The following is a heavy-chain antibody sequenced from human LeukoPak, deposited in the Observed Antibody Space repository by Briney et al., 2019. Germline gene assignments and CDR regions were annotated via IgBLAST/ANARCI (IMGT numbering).Heavy chain of an antibody. CDR3: AKDLTTVSTQGDY. Sequence: GGSLRLSCAASGFTFSNYSMNWVRQAPGKGLEWVSFISSSSSYIYYADSVKGRFTISRDNSKNMLYLQMNSLRAEDTAVYYCAKDLTTVSTQGDYWGQGTLVTVSS. D-gene: IGHD4-17*01. V-gene: IGHV3-21*06. CDR2: ISSSSSYI. J-gene: IGHJ4*02. CDR1: GFTFSNYS.